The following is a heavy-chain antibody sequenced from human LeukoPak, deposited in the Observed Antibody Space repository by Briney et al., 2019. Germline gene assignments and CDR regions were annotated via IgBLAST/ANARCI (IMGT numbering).Heavy chain of an antibody. J-gene: IGHJ4*02. D-gene: IGHD3-9*01. V-gene: IGHV3-30*18. Sequence: GGSLRLSCAASGFTFSSYGMHWVRQAPGKGLEWVAVISYDGSNKYHADSVKGRFTISRDNSKNTLYLQMNSLRAEDTAVYYCAKDIHYDIGGGNLDYWGQGTLVTVSS. CDR2: ISYDGSNK. CDR3: AKDIHYDIGGGNLDY. CDR1: GFTFSSYG.